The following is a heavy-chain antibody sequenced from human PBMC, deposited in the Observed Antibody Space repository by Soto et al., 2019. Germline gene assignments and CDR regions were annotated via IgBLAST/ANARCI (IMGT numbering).Heavy chain of an antibody. V-gene: IGHV3-23*01. J-gene: IGHJ4*02. CDR2: ISGSGGST. D-gene: IGHD1-26*01. CDR1: GFTFSSYA. Sequence: GGSLRLSCAASGFTFSSYAMSWVRQAPGKGLEWVSAISGSGGSTYYAESVKGRFTISRDNSRKILYLQMDSLRADDTAVYYCARDGVGATTYFGYLDYWGQGAPVTVSS. CDR3: ARDGVGATTYFGYLDY.